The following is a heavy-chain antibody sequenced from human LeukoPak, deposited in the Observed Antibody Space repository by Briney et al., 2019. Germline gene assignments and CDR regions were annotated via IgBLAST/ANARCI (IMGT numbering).Heavy chain of an antibody. J-gene: IGHJ6*02. Sequence: GRSLRLSCAASGFTFSSYAMSWVRQAPGKGLEWVSAISGSGGSTYYADSVKGRFTISRDNSKNTLYLQMNSLRAEDTAVYYCAKDSRYYYGSGLSRDYGMDVWGQGTTVTVSS. CDR3: AKDSRYYYGSGLSRDYGMDV. V-gene: IGHV3-23*01. D-gene: IGHD3-10*01. CDR2: ISGSGGST. CDR1: GFTFSSYA.